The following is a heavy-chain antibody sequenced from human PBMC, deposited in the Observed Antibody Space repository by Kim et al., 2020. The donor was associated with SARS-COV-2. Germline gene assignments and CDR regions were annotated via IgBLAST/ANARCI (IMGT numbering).Heavy chain of an antibody. J-gene: IGHJ1*01. Sequence: GGSLRLSCAASGFPFHSYWMQWVRQAPGKGLVWVSRIISEGSSTRYADSVKGRFTISRDNAKNTLYLQMNSLRAEDTAVYYGARDPTYCSGGSCDSNGFEQWGQGTMVTGSS. CDR2: IISEGSST. V-gene: IGHV3-74*01. CDR3: ARDPTYCSGGSCDSNGFEQ. CDR1: GFPFHSYW. D-gene: IGHD2-15*01.